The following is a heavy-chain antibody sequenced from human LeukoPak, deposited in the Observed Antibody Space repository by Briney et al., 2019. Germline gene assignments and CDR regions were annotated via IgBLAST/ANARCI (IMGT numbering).Heavy chain of an antibody. CDR1: GGSISSYY. Sequence: SETLSLTCTVSGGSISSYYWSWIRQPAGKGLEWIGRIYTSGSTNYNPSLKSRVTMSVDTSKSQFSLKLSSVTAADTAVYYCAARIAVAGPKYYYYYYGMDVWGQGTTVTVSS. CDR2: IYTSGST. V-gene: IGHV4-4*07. CDR3: AARIAVAGPKYYYYYYGMDV. J-gene: IGHJ6*02. D-gene: IGHD6-19*01.